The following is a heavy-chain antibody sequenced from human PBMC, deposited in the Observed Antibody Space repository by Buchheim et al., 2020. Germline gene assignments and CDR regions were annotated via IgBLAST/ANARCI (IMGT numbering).Heavy chain of an antibody. CDR2: ISAGSANS. V-gene: IGHV3-23*01. CDR3: AKDRKCSATSCYGGFDY. D-gene: IGHD2-2*01. Sequence: EVQLLESGGALIQPGGSLRLSCAASGFTFDNYVLNWVRQAPGKGLEWVSAISAGSANSYYAESVKGRFTVSRDNSKTMVFLPMESLRAEDTATYFCAKDRKCSATSCYGGFDYWGQGTL. CDR1: GFTFDNYV. J-gene: IGHJ4*02.